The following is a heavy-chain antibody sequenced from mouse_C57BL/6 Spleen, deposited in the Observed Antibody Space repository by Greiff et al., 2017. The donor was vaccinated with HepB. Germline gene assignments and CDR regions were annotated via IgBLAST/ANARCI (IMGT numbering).Heavy chain of an antibody. CDR1: GFTFSDYG. D-gene: IGHD1-1*01. CDR2: ISSGSSTI. J-gene: IGHJ1*03. V-gene: IGHV5-17*01. Sequence: EVQLQESGGGLVKPGGSLKLSCAASGFTFSDYGMHWVRQAPEKGLEWVAYISSGSSTIYYADTVKGRFTISRDNAKNTLFLQMTSLRSEDTAMYYCARVYYGSSLYFDVWGTGTTVTVSS. CDR3: ARVYYGSSLYFDV.